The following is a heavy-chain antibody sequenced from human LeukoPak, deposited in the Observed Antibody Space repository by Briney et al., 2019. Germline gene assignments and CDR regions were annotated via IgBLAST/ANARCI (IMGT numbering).Heavy chain of an antibody. J-gene: IGHJ4*02. CDR3: ARDDSSSWYYFDY. D-gene: IGHD6-13*01. CDR2: INHSGST. Sequence: SETLSLTCAVYGGSFSGYYWSWIRQPPGKGLEWIGEINHSGSTNYNPSLKSRVTMSVDTSKNQFSLKLSSVTAADTAVYYCARDDSSSWYYFDYWGQGTLVTVSS. CDR1: GGSFSGYY. V-gene: IGHV4-34*01.